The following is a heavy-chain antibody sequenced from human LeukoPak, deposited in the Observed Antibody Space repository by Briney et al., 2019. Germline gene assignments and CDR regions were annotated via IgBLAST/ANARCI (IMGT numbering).Heavy chain of an antibody. CDR2: IYYSGST. V-gene: IGHV4-59*01. CDR3: ARIRGWEGSRSYYYYYMDV. D-gene: IGHD1-26*01. CDR1: GASISRYY. Sequence: SETLSLTCTVSGASISRYYWSWIRQPPGKGLEWIGYIYYSGSTSYNPSLMSRVTISLDTSKNQFSLKLTSVTAADTAMYYCARIRGWEGSRSYYYYYMDVWGKGTTVTVSS. J-gene: IGHJ6*03.